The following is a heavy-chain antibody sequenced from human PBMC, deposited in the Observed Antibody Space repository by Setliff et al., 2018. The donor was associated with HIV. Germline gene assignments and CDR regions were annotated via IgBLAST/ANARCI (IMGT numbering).Heavy chain of an antibody. V-gene: IGHV7-4-1*02. CDR1: GYTFTSYA. CDR3: AREGPRSGYLLFQY. J-gene: IGHJ4*02. D-gene: IGHD5-12*01. CDR2: INTNTGNP. Sequence: ASVKVSCKASGYTFTSYAMNWVRQAPGQGLEWMGWINTNTGNPTYAQGFTGRFVFSLDTSVSTAYLQISSLKAEDTAVYYCAREGPRSGYLLFQYWGQGTQVTVSS.